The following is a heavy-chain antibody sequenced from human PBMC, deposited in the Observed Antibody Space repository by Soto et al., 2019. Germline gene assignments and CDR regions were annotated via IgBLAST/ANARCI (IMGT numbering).Heavy chain of an antibody. CDR1: GFTFSSYA. CDR3: AKGNNWNDWFDP. D-gene: IGHD1-20*01. J-gene: IGHJ5*02. Sequence: EVQLLESGGGLVQPGGSLRLSCAASGFTFSSYAMSWVRQAPGKGLEWVSAISGSGGSTYYADSVKGRFTISRDNSKNTLYLQMNSRRAEDTAVYYCAKGNNWNDWFDPWGQGTLVTVSS. V-gene: IGHV3-23*01. CDR2: ISGSGGST.